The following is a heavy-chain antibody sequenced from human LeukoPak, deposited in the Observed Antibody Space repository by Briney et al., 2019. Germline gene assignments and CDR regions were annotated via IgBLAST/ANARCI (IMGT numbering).Heavy chain of an antibody. CDR1: GYTFTSYG. D-gene: IGHD6-19*01. CDR2: ISAYNGNT. Sequence: ASVTVSCLASGYTFTSYGISWVRQAPGQGLEWMGWISAYNGNTNYAQKLQGRVTMTTDTSTSTAYMELRSLRSDDTAVYYCARDLAYSSGWYEVGCDYYGMDVWGQGTTVTVSS. CDR3: ARDLAYSSGWYEVGCDYYGMDV. V-gene: IGHV1-18*01. J-gene: IGHJ6*02.